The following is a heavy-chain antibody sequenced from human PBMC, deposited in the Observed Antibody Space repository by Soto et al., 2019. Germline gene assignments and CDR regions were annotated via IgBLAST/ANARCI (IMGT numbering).Heavy chain of an antibody. CDR3: ARDHPHSYGVYYFDY. CDR1: GGSISSSSYY. J-gene: IGHJ4*02. Sequence: SETLSLTCTVSGGSISSSSYYWGWIRQPPGKGLEWIGSIYYSGSTYYNPSLKSRVTISVDTSKNQFSLKVRSVTAADTAVYYCARDHPHSYGVYYFDYWGQGTPVTVSS. CDR2: IYYSGST. V-gene: IGHV4-39*07. D-gene: IGHD5-18*01.